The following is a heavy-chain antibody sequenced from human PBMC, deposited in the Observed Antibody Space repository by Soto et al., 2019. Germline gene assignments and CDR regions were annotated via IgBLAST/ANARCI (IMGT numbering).Heavy chain of an antibody. V-gene: IGHV1-3*01. J-gene: IGHJ5*02. Sequence: ASVKVSCKASGYTFTSYAMHWVRQAPGQRLEWMGWINAGNGNTKYSQKFQGRVTITRDTSASTAYMVLSSLRSEDTAVYYCARDYQLLNWFDPWGQGTLVTVSS. D-gene: IGHD2-2*01. CDR2: INAGNGNT. CDR3: ARDYQLLNWFDP. CDR1: GYTFTSYA.